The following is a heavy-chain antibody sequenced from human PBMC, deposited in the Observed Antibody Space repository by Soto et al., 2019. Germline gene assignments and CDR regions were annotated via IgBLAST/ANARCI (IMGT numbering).Heavy chain of an antibody. CDR3: ARARTTGTFGP. D-gene: IGHD1-1*01. CDR2: IYYSGST. Sequence: QVQLQESGPGLVKPSETLSLTCTVSGGSISSYYWSWIRQPPGKGLEWIGYIYYSGSTNYNPSLNGRGTRSVAPSKNQLSLKLSSVTAADTAVYYCARARTTGTFGPWGQGPLVTVSS. CDR1: GGSISSYY. J-gene: IGHJ5*02. V-gene: IGHV4-59*01.